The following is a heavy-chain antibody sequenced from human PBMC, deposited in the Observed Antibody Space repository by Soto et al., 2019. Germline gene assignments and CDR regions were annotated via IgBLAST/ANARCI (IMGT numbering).Heavy chain of an antibody. CDR3: AKAGGGYTKWHFDS. D-gene: IGHD5-12*01. V-gene: IGHV3-23*01. Sequence: EVQLLESGGGAVQPGGSLRLSGAASGFSFSGYAMAWVRQAPGKGLEWVSGISGSGATTYYADSVKGRCTISRDNSKNTLSLQVNRLSAEDTAVYYCAKAGGGYTKWHFDSWGHGSLVTVSS. J-gene: IGHJ4*01. CDR2: ISGSGATT. CDR1: GFSFSGYA.